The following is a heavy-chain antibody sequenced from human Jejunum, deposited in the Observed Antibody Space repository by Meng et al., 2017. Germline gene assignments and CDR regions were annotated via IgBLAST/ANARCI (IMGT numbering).Heavy chain of an antibody. Sequence: GESLKISCAASGFTFSDHYIDWVRPAPGKGLEWVVRARNQANRYNTEYAASVKGRVTLLRDDSQSLLYLEMNSLKTENTAMYYCARENYYDTSGHYYIYAFDIWGQGTMVTVSS. CDR2: ARNQANRYNT. CDR3: ARENYYDTSGHYYIYAFDI. D-gene: IGHD3-22*01. V-gene: IGHV3-72*01. CDR1: GFTFSDHY. J-gene: IGHJ3*02.